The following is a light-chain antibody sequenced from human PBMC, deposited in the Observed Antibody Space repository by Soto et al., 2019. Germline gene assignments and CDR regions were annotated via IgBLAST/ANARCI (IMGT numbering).Light chain of an antibody. CDR3: QQYDSYRT. J-gene: IGKJ1*01. V-gene: IGKV1-5*01. Sequence: DIQMTQSPSTLSSSLGDRVTITCRSSQNISTWLAWYQQKSGKAPKLLISDVSNLESGVPSRFSGSGSGTEFSLSIRSLKPDDFATYYCQQYDSYRTFGQGTKVDIK. CDR1: QNISTW. CDR2: DVS.